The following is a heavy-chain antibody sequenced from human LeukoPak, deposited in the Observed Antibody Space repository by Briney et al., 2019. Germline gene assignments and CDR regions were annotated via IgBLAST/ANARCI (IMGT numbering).Heavy chain of an antibody. J-gene: IGHJ5*02. CDR2: INSDGSSI. CDR3: AREYQVTARFDP. D-gene: IGHD5-18*01. Sequence: PGGSLGLSCAASGFTFSSYWMHWVRQAPGKGLVWVSRINSDGSSITYADSVKGRFTISRDNAKNTLYLQINSLRAEDTAVYYCAREYQVTARFDPWGQGTLVTVSS. CDR1: GFTFSSYW. V-gene: IGHV3-74*01.